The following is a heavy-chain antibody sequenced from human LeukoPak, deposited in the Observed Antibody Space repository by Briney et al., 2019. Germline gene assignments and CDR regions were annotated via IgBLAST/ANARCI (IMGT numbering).Heavy chain of an antibody. CDR3: ARDPPEYSSSWFDY. V-gene: IGHV3-21*01. Sequence: GGSLRLSCAASGFAFSSYSMNWVRQAPGKGLEWVSSISSSSSYIYYADSVKGRFTISRGNAKNSLYLQMNSLRAEDTAVYYCARDPPEYSSSWFDYWGQGTLVTVSS. J-gene: IGHJ4*02. D-gene: IGHD6-13*01. CDR1: GFAFSSYS. CDR2: ISSSSSYI.